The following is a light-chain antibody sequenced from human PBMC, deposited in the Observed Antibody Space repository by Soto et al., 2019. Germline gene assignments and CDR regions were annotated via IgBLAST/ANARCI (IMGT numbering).Light chain of an antibody. J-gene: IGKJ1*01. CDR3: QQNTGITGT. V-gene: IGKV1-39*01. Sequence: DIQLTQSPSSLSGSVGDRVTITCRSSQSISRYLNWYQQRPGTAPKVLIFGANSLQSGVPSRFSGSGSGTEFTLTISMLQPEDFATYSCQQNTGITGTFGKG. CDR2: GAN. CDR1: QSISRY.